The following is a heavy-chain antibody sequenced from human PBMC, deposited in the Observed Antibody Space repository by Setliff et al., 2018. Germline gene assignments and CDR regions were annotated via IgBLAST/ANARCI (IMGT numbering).Heavy chain of an antibody. Sequence: GYLRLSWAASGFTFSTHRMNWVRQAPGKGLEWVSSISRSSTYIYYADSMKGRFTISRDNAKNSLYLQMNSLRAEDTAVYYCASAGHSGSWFPFDAFPIWGQGTMVTVSS. CDR2: ISRSSTYI. J-gene: IGHJ3*02. CDR3: ASAGHSGSWFPFDAFPI. CDR1: GFTFSTHR. V-gene: IGHV3-21*01. D-gene: IGHD6-13*01.